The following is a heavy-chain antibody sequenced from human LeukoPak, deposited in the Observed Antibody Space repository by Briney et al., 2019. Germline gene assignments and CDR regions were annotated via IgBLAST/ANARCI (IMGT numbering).Heavy chain of an antibody. V-gene: IGHV3-74*01. CDR1: GFDFSSNW. D-gene: IGHD3-3*01. CDR2: IKGDGIST. Sequence: GGSLRLSCAASGFDFSSNWMHWVRHAPGQGLVWVSRIKGDGISTNYADSVKGRFTISRDIAKNTLYLQMSSLRAEDTGVYYCAKDHYWSIDYWGRGTLVTVSS. J-gene: IGHJ4*02. CDR3: AKDHYWSIDY.